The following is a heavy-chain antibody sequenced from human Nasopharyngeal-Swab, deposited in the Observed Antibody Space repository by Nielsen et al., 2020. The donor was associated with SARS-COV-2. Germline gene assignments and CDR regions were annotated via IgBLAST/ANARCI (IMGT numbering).Heavy chain of an antibody. CDR1: GYTFTSYG. CDR2: ISAYNGDT. J-gene: IGHJ4*02. V-gene: IGHV1-18*04. Sequence: VSCKASGYTFTSYGISWVRQAPGEGLEWMGWISAYNGDTNYAQKFQGRVTMTTDTSTSTVYMELRNLRSDDTAVYYCARDYSGYWGQGTLVTVSS. CDR3: ARDYSGY. D-gene: IGHD2-21*01.